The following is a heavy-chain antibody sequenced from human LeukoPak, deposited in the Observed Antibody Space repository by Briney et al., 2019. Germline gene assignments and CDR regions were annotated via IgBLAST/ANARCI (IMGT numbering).Heavy chain of an antibody. J-gene: IGHJ4*02. D-gene: IGHD3-22*01. CDR1: GFIFSTYA. CDR3: AREEEDYYDSSGYSYYFDY. CDR2: ISYDGSNK. V-gene: IGHV3-30*04. Sequence: PGGSLRLSCSASGFIFSTYAMHWVRQAPGKGLEWVAVISYDGSNKYYADSAKGRFTISRDNSKNTLYLQMNSLRAEDTAVYYCAREEEDYYDSSGYSYYFDYWGQGTLVTVSS.